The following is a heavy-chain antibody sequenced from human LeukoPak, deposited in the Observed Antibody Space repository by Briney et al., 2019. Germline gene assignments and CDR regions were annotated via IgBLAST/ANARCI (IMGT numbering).Heavy chain of an antibody. J-gene: IGHJ3*02. CDR3: ARATAVRAFHI. D-gene: IGHD4-17*01. V-gene: IGHV4-59*01. Sequence: SETLSLTCTVSGASISSYYWSWIRQPPGKGLEWIGYINYSGSTNYNPSLKSRVTISVDTSKNHFSLKLRSVTAAYTAVYYCARATAVRAFHIWGQGTMVTVSS. CDR1: GASISSYY. CDR2: INYSGST.